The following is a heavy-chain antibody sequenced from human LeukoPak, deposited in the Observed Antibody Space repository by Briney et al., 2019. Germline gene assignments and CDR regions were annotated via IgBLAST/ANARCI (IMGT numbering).Heavy chain of an antibody. V-gene: IGHV3-74*01. J-gene: IGHJ4*02. CDR1: GFTFSTYY. CDR3: ARSFWGSYSDF. CDR2: INADGSNT. D-gene: IGHD3-16*01. Sequence: GGSLRLSCAASGFTFSTYYMHWVRQAPGKGLVWVARINADGSNTNYADSAKGRFTLSRDNAKNTLYLQMNSLRAEDTAVYYCARSFWGSYSDFWGQGTLVTVSS.